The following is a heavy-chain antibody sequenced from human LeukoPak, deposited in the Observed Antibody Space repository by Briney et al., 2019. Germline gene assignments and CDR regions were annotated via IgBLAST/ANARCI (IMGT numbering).Heavy chain of an antibody. CDR1: GGTFSSYA. D-gene: IGHD1-26*01. J-gene: IGHJ2*01. V-gene: IGHV1-18*01. CDR2: ISAYNGNT. CDR3: ARVRETGNYWYFDL. Sequence: ASVKVSCKASGGTFSSYAISWVRQAPGQGLEWMGWISAYNGNTNYAQKLQGRVTMTTDTSTSTAYMELRSLRSDDTAVYYCARVRETGNYWYFDLWGRGTLVTVSS.